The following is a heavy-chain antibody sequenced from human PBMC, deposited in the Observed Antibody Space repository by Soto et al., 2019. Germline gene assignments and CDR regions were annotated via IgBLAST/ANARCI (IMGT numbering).Heavy chain of an antibody. D-gene: IGHD1-1*01. CDR1: GGTFSSYA. V-gene: IGHV1-69*12. CDR3: STGTHGNYYNGMDV. J-gene: IGHJ6*02. Sequence: QVQLVQSGAEVKKPGSSVKVSCKASGGTFSSYAISWVRQAPGQGLEWMGGIIHIFGTANYAQKFQGRVTITADESTSTAYMELSSLRSEDTAVYYCSTGTHGNYYNGMDVWGQGTTVTVSS. CDR2: IIHIFGTA.